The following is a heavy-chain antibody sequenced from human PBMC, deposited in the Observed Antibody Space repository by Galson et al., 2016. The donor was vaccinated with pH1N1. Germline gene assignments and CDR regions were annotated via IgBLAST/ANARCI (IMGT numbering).Heavy chain of an antibody. J-gene: IGHJ4*02. Sequence: SLRLSCAASGFTFKDAWMSWVRQVPGKGLEWVSGISWNGGSIAYADSVKGRFTISRDNAKNSLYLQMNSLRAEDTAVYYCARRGYGGEDFDYWGQGTLVTVSS. V-gene: IGHV3-20*04. CDR1: GFTFKDAW. CDR3: ARRGYGGEDFDY. D-gene: IGHD4-23*01. CDR2: ISWNGGSI.